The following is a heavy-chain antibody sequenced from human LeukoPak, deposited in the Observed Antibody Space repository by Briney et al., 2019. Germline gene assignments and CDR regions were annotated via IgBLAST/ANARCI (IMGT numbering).Heavy chain of an antibody. V-gene: IGHV3-64*01. D-gene: IGHD1-26*01. J-gene: IGHJ4*02. CDR2: ISSNGGST. Sequence: GSLRLSCAASGFTFSSYAMHWVRQAPGKGLEYVSVISSNGGSTYYANSVKGRFTISRDNSKNTLYLQVGSLRAEDMAMYYCARGEWELPYFDYWGQGTLVTVSS. CDR3: ARGEWELPYFDY. CDR1: GFTFSSYA.